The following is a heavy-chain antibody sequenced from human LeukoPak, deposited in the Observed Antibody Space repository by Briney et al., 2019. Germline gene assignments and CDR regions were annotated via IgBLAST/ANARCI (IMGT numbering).Heavy chain of an antibody. Sequence: PSETLSLTCAVYGGSFSGYYWSWIRQPPGKGLEWIGEINHSGSTNYNPSLKSRVTISVDTSKNQFSLKLSSVTAADTAVYYFANGESYYDFGSGYRYFDYCGQGTLVTASS. CDR2: INHSGST. J-gene: IGHJ4*02. V-gene: IGHV4-34*01. D-gene: IGHD3-3*01. CDR1: GGSFSGYY. CDR3: ANGESYYDFGSGYRYFDY.